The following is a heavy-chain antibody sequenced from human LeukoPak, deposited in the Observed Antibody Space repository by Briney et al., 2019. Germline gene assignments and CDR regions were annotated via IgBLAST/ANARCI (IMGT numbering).Heavy chain of an antibody. J-gene: IGHJ5*02. V-gene: IGHV1-46*01. CDR3: ARDMDTAMPSNWFDP. CDR2: INPSGGST. D-gene: IGHD5-18*01. CDR1: GYTFTSYY. Sequence: GASVKVSCTASGYTFTSYYMHWVRQPPGQGLEWMGIINPSGGSTSYAQKFQGRVTMTRDTSTSTVYMELSSLRSEDTAVYYCARDMDTAMPSNWFDPWGQGTLVTVSS.